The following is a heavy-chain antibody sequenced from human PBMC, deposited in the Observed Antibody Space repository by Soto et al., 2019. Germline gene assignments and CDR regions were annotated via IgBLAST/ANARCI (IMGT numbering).Heavy chain of an antibody. D-gene: IGHD6-25*01. CDR2: TYYVSKWHN. CDR1: GDSLFSNNVA. V-gene: IGHV6-1*01. CDR3: VRGQHSGFDV. J-gene: IGHJ3*01. Sequence: SQTLSLTGAGSGDSLFSNNVAWNWIRQSPSRGLEWLGRTYYVSKWHNDYSISVKSRITVNTDTSKNQFSLQLNAVTPEDTAVYYCVRGQHSGFDVWGQGTMVTVSS.